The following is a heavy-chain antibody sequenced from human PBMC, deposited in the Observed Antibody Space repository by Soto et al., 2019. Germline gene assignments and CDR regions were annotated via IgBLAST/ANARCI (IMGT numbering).Heavy chain of an antibody. Sequence: GESLKISFKGSGYSFTSYWISWVRQMPGKGLEWVGRIDPSDSYTNYSPSFQGHVTISADKSISTAYLQWSSLKASDTAMYYCASARYSDAFDIWGQGTMVTVSS. CDR1: GYSFTSYW. J-gene: IGHJ3*02. D-gene: IGHD1-20*01. CDR2: IDPSDSYT. V-gene: IGHV5-10-1*01. CDR3: ASARYSDAFDI.